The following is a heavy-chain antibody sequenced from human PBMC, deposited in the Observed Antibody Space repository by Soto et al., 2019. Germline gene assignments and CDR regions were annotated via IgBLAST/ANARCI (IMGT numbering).Heavy chain of an antibody. J-gene: IGHJ6*02. CDR2: IYNSGYT. CDR1: GGSISSGGYY. V-gene: IGHV4-31*03. D-gene: IGHD1-26*01. CDR3: AKWEGLGSDYYYYAMDV. Sequence: SETLSLTCTVSGGSISSGGYYWTWIRQHPGKGLELIAYIYNSGYTFYNPSLKSRVTMSVDTSKNQFSLKLRSVTAADTAVYYCAKWEGLGSDYYYYAMDVWGQGTTVTVSS.